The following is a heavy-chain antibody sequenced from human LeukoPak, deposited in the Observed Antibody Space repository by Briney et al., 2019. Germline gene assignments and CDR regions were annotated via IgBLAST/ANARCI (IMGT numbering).Heavy chain of an antibody. D-gene: IGHD3-10*01. Sequence: ASVKVSCKASGYTFTSYGISWVRQAPGQGLEWMGWISAYNGNTNYAQKLQGRVTMTTDTSTSTAYMELRSLRSDVTAVYYCARVGSEGDYYYYYMDVWGKGTTVTVSS. CDR2: ISAYNGNT. V-gene: IGHV1-18*01. J-gene: IGHJ6*03. CDR1: GYTFTSYG. CDR3: ARVGSEGDYYYYYMDV.